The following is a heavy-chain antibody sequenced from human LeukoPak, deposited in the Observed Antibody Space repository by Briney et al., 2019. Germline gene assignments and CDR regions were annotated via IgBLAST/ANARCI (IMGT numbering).Heavy chain of an antibody. J-gene: IGHJ5*02. Sequence: SETLSLTCTVSGGSINTPNYYWGWIRQTPGKGLEWIGNIFYSGGTYYSPSLTSRVTISLDTSRNQFSLKLNSVTAADTAVYYCARAPSYGSPYWFDPWGQGTLVTVSS. CDR3: ARAPSYGSPYWFDP. D-gene: IGHD5-18*01. V-gene: IGHV4-39*07. CDR2: IFYSGGT. CDR1: GGSINTPNYY.